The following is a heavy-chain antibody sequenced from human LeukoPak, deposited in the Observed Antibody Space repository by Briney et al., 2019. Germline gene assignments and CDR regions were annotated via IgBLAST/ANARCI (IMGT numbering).Heavy chain of an antibody. CDR1: GFTFSTYA. Sequence: GGSLRLSCAASGFTFSTYAIHWVRRPPGKGLEWVAVISYDGNTKYYADSVKGRFTISRDNSKNTLSLQMNSLRAEDTAVYYCAKQNTITRGPIDYWGQGTLVTVSS. CDR2: ISYDGNTK. CDR3: AKQNTITRGPIDY. D-gene: IGHD3-9*01. J-gene: IGHJ4*02. V-gene: IGHV3-30*18.